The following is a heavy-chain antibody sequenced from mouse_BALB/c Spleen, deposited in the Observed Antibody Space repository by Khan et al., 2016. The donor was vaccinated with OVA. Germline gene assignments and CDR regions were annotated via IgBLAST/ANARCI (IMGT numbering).Heavy chain of an antibody. D-gene: IGHD2-14*01. V-gene: IGHV1-4*01. J-gene: IGHJ3*01. Sequence: QVRLQQSGAELARPGASVKMSCKASGYTFTSYTIHWIKLRPGQGLEWIGYINPSNGYTNYNQKFKDKATLTADKSSTTVYMQLSSLTSDDSAVYNWVRDGAYYRNDGWFAYWGQGTLVTVSA. CDR2: INPSNGYT. CDR3: VRDGAYYRNDGWFAY. CDR1: GYTFTSYT.